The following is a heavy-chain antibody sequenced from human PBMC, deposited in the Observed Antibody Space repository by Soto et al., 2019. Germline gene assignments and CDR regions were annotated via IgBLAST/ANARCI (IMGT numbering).Heavy chain of an antibody. CDR2: IIPIFGTA. CDR3: AVSRTLMDV. J-gene: IGHJ6*02. D-gene: IGHD2-2*01. CDR1: GGTFSSYA. V-gene: IGHV1-69*01. Sequence: QVQLVQSGAEVKKPGSSVNVSCKASGGTFSSYAISWVRQAPGQGLEWMGGIIPIFGTANYAQKFQGRVTMTADESTSTDYMELSSLTAEDTAVYYCAVSRTLMDVWGQGTTVTASS.